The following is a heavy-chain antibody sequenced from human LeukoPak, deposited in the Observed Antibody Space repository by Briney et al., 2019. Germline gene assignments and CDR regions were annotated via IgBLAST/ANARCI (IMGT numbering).Heavy chain of an antibody. CDR2: INPNSGGT. CDR1: GYTFIGYY. Sequence: ASVKVSCKASGYTFIGYYMVWVRQAPGQGLEWMGWINPNSGGTIHAQKFQGRVTMTRDTSISTAYMELSRLRSDDTAVYYCARGGYYSSTSCLLSLDYWGQGTLVTVSA. J-gene: IGHJ4*02. V-gene: IGHV1-2*02. CDR3: ARGGYYSSTSCLLSLDY. D-gene: IGHD2-2*01.